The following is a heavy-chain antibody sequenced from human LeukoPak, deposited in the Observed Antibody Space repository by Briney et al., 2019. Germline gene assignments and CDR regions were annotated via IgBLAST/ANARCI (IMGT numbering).Heavy chain of an antibody. CDR1: GGSFSGYY. Sequence: SETLSLTCAVYGGSFSGYYWSWLRQPPGKGLEWIGEINHSGSTNYNPSLKSRVTISVDTSKNQFSLKLSSVTAADTAVYYCAREVRSSGWLGGWFDPWGQGTLVTVSS. D-gene: IGHD6-19*01. J-gene: IGHJ5*02. CDR3: AREVRSSGWLGGWFDP. CDR2: INHSGST. V-gene: IGHV4-34*01.